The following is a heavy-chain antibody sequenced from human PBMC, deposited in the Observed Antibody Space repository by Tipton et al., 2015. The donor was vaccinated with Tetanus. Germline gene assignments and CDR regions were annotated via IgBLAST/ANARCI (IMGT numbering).Heavy chain of an antibody. D-gene: IGHD2-15*01. CDR1: GGSINSETYY. CDR2: IYYSGST. Sequence: TLSLTCTVSGGSINSETYYWTWIRQRPGAGLEWLGFIYYSGSTFYNPSLRGRLTMSVDTSKNQFYLRLTSLTAADTAIYYCAREIDGGAEAGALDSWDQGILVTVSS. J-gene: IGHJ4*02. CDR3: AREIDGGAEAGALDS. V-gene: IGHV4-31*03.